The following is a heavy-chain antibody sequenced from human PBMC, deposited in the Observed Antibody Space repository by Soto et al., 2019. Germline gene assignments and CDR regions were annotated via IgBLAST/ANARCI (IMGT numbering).Heavy chain of an antibody. V-gene: IGHV1-69*13. D-gene: IGHD6-13*01. Sequence: SVRVSCKASGGTFSNYAFSWVRQAPGQGLEWMGGILPIFTTATYAPKFQDRVTITADESTSTVYMDLSSLRSEDTALYYCAKDIGFQQHLFVFDNWGQGTLVTVSS. CDR1: GGTFSNYA. J-gene: IGHJ4*02. CDR2: ILPIFTTA. CDR3: AKDIGFQQHLFVFDN.